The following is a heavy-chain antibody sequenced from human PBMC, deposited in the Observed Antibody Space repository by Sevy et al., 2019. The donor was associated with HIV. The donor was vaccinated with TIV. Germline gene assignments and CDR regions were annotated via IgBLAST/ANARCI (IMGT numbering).Heavy chain of an antibody. D-gene: IGHD2-8*01. CDR2: LSFVCGEI. CDR1: GFTFSKYS. Sequence: GGSLRLSCAASGFTFSKYSMSWVRQPPGKGLEWVSTLSFVCGEINYEDSVKGRFTISRDNSKSSVYLQMNNLRPADTAVYYCAREGCTKPHDYWGQGTLVTVSS. CDR3: AREGCTKPHDY. J-gene: IGHJ4*02. V-gene: IGHV3-23*01.